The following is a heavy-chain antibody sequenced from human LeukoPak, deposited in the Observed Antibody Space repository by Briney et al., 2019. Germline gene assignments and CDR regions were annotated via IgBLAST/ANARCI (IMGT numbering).Heavy chain of an antibody. CDR1: GYTFTSYD. V-gene: IGHV1-8*01. J-gene: IGHJ5*02. CDR2: MNPNSGNT. Sequence: VASVKVSCKASGYTFTSYDINWVRQATGQGLEWMGWMNPNSGNTGYAQKFQGRVTMTRNTSISTAYMELSSLRSEDTAVYYCARVPTKRRAPKYSSSWYERNWFDPWGQGTLVTVSS. D-gene: IGHD6-13*01. CDR3: ARVPTKRRAPKYSSSWYERNWFDP.